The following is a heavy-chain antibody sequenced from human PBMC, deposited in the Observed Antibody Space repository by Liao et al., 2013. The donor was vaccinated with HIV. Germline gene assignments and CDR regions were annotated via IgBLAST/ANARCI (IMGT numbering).Heavy chain of an antibody. V-gene: IGHV4-4*07. Sequence: QVQLQESGPGLVKPSETLSLTCTLSGGSISSHYWTWIRQAAGKGLEWIGRIYISGSTSYNPSLKSRVTMSVDTSKNQFSLKCXSLYXAGDDALLITCATLGTEFGGRY. CDR3: TCATLGTEFGGRY. J-gene: IGHJ2*01. D-gene: IGHD3-10*01. CDR2: IYISGST. CDR1: GGSISSHY.